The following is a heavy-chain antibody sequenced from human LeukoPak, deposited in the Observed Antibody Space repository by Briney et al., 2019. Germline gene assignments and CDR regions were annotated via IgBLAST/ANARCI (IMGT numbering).Heavy chain of an antibody. CDR2: IYHSGST. D-gene: IGHD5-24*01. CDR1: GYSISSGYY. V-gene: IGHV4-38-2*02. J-gene: IGHJ4*02. Sequence: PSETLSLTCTVSGYSISSGYYWGWIRQPPGKGLEWIGSIYHSGSTHYNPSLKSRVTISVDTSKNQFSLKLSSVTAADTAVYYCSVEMATIEGSYFDYWGQGTLVTVSS. CDR3: SVEMATIEGSYFDY.